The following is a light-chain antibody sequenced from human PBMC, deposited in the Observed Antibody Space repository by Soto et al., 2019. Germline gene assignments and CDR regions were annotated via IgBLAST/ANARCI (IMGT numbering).Light chain of an antibody. CDR2: DAS. V-gene: IGKV3-11*01. CDR3: QQRSNLLT. J-gene: IGKJ4*01. Sequence: TQSPATLSLSPGERATLFCRASQSVSSYLAWYQQKPGQAPRLLIYDASNRATGIPARFSGSGSGTDFTHTISSLEPEDFAVYYCQQRSNLLTFGGGTKVDIK. CDR1: QSVSSY.